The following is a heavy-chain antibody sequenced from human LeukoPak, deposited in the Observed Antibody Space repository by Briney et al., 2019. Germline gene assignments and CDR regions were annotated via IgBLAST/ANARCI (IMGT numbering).Heavy chain of an antibody. J-gene: IGHJ4*02. V-gene: IGHV1-69*04. CDR1: GGTFSSYA. CDR2: IIPILGIA. D-gene: IGHD4-17*01. Sequence: SVKVSYKASGGTFSSYAISWVRQAPGQGLEWMGRIIPILGIANYAQKFQGRVTITADKSTSTAYMELSSLRSEDTAVYYCARDRDYGDHSFDYWGQGTLVTVSS. CDR3: ARDRDYGDHSFDY.